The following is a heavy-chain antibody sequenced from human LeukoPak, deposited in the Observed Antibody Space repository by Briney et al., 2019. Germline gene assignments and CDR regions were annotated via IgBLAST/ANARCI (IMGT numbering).Heavy chain of an antibody. CDR1: GFTYSKGW. J-gene: IGHJ4*02. CDR3: TTEREGGLLWFGEPANLDY. Sequence: RGCLTLSCAASGFTYSKGWMSWVRPAAGKGLEWVGRIKSKTYDGTTDYAAPVKGRFNISRDDSKNTLYLQMNSLKTEDTAVYYCTTEREGGLLWFGEPANLDYWGQGTLFTASS. CDR2: IKSKTYDGTT. V-gene: IGHV3-15*01. D-gene: IGHD3-10*01.